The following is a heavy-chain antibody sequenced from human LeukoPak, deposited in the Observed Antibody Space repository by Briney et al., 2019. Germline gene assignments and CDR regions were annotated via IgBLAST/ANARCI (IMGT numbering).Heavy chain of an antibody. V-gene: IGHV3-11*04. CDR1: GFTVSSNS. CDR3: ARGVAGPRGYYFDY. CDR2: ISSSGSTI. J-gene: IGHJ4*02. Sequence: PGGSLRLSCTVSGFTVSSNSMSWIRQAPGKGLEWVSYISSSGSTIYYADSVKGRFTISRDNAKNSLYLQMNSLRAEDTAVYYCARGVAGPRGYYFDYWGQGTLVTVSS. D-gene: IGHD6-19*01.